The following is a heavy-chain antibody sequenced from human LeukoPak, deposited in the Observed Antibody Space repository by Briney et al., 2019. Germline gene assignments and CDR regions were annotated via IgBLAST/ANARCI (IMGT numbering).Heavy chain of an antibody. CDR2: ISGSGGST. J-gene: IGHJ4*02. D-gene: IGHD2-21*01. V-gene: IGHV3-23*01. Sequence: PGGSLRLSCAASGFTFSSYAMSWVRQAPGKGLEWVSAISGSGGSTYYADSVKGRFTISRDNAKNSLYLQMNSLRAEDTALYYCARKGDGFDYWGQGTLVTVSS. CDR1: GFTFSSYA. CDR3: ARKGDGFDY.